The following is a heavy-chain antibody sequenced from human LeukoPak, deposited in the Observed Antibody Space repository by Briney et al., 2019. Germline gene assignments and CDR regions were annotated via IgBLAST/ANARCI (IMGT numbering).Heavy chain of an antibody. Sequence: SETLSLTCTVSGGSISSYSWIWIRQPAGKGLEWIGRISTSGSTNYNPSLKSRVAMSVDTSNYQFSLKLSSVTAADTAVYYCASTYGSGSKIDYWGQGTLVTVSS. J-gene: IGHJ4*02. V-gene: IGHV4-4*07. D-gene: IGHD3-10*01. CDR3: ASTYGSGSKIDY. CDR1: GGSISSYS. CDR2: ISTSGST.